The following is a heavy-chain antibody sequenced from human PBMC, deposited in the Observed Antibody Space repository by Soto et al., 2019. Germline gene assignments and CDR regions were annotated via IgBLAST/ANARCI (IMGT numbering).Heavy chain of an antibody. Sequence: QVQLLESGPGLVKPSETLSLTCSVSLDSISNSYWTWIRQPAGKGLEWIGHIYSSGNANYNPSLKSRVTMSLDTSNNQFSLSLKAVTAAYTSIYYCAKGRGFYSDNYFDPWGHGTQVTVSS. V-gene: IGHV4-4*07. D-gene: IGHD3-22*01. CDR2: IYSSGNA. CDR1: LDSISNSY. J-gene: IGHJ5*02. CDR3: AKGRGFYSDNYFDP.